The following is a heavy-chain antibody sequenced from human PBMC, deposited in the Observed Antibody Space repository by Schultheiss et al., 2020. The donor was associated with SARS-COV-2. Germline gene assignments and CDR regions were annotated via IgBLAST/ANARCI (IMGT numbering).Heavy chain of an antibody. V-gene: IGHV3-15*01. D-gene: IGHD4-17*01. CDR2: IKSKTDGGTT. CDR1: GFTFSSYA. CDR3: AKDEGYGDYLQYFDY. Sequence: GESLKISCAASGFTFSSYAMHWVRQAPGKGLEWVGRIKSKTDGGTTDYAAPVKGRFTISRDDSKNTLYLQMNSLKTEDTAVYYCAKDEGYGDYLQYFDYWGQGTLVTVSS. J-gene: IGHJ4*02.